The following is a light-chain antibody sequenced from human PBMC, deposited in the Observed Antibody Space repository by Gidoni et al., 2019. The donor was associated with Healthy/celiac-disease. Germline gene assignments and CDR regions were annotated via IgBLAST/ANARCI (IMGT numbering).Light chain of an antibody. J-gene: IGKJ2*01. CDR2: GAS. V-gene: IGKV3-15*01. Sequence: EIVMTQSPATRSVSPGERATLSCRASPSVSRNLAWYQQNPGQAPRLLISGASTRATGIPARFSGSGSGTEFTLTISSLQSEDFAVYYCNQYNNWPPYTCGQWTKLEIK. CDR1: PSVSRN. CDR3: NQYNNWPPYT.